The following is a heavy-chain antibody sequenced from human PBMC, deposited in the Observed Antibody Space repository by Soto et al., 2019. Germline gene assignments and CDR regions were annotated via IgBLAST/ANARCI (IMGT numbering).Heavy chain of an antibody. CDR3: TADPDRDGYIH. D-gene: IGHD5-12*01. V-gene: IGHV3-15*01. CDR1: GFTFNYAW. CDR2: IKGEIDGGTT. J-gene: IGHJ4*02. Sequence: EVQLVESGGGLVKPGGSLRLSCAASGFTFNYAWMSWVRQAPGKGLEWVGRIKGEIDGGTTDYAAPVKRRFTISRDDSKNTLYLQMNSLKIEDTAVYYCTADPDRDGYIHWGQGTLVTVSS.